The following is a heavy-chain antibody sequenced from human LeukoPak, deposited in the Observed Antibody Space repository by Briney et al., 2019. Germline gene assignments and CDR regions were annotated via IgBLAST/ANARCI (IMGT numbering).Heavy chain of an antibody. CDR2: ISPYNGNT. CDR3: ARDRRGSYPDY. Sequence: ASVKVSCKASNYTFSSYGISWVRQAPGQGLEWMGWISPYNGNTNRAQKFQGRVTLTTDTSTSTAYMELRSLRSGDTAVYYCARDRRGSYPDYWGQGTLVTVSS. CDR1: NYTFSSYG. V-gene: IGHV1-18*01. D-gene: IGHD1-26*01. J-gene: IGHJ4*02.